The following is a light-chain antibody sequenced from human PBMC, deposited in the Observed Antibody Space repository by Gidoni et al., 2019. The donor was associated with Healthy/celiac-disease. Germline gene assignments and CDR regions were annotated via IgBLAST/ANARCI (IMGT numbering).Light chain of an antibody. Sequence: SYALTQPPAVAVSPGQTARITCSGDALPKQYAYWYQQKPGQAPVLVIYTDSARPSGIPERFSGSSSVTTVTLTISGVQAEDEADYYCQSADSSGTYVVFGGGTKLPVL. V-gene: IGLV3-25*03. CDR2: TDS. J-gene: IGLJ2*01. CDR3: QSADSSGTYVV. CDR1: ALPKQY.